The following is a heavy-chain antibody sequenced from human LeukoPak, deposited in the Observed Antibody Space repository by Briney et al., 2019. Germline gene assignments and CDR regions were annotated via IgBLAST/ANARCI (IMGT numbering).Heavy chain of an antibody. V-gene: IGHV1-2*02. CDR1: GYTFTGYY. CDR2: INPNSGGT. CDR3: ARASYPHDAFDI. Sequence: ASVKVSCKASGYTFTGYYMHWVRQAPGQGLEWMGWINPNSGGTNYAQKFQGRVTMTRDTSTSTVYMELSSLRSEDTAVYYCARASYPHDAFDIWGQGTMVTVSS. J-gene: IGHJ3*02. D-gene: IGHD3-16*01.